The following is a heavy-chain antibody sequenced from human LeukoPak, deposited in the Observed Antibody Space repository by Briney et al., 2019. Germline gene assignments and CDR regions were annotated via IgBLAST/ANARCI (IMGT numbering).Heavy chain of an antibody. Sequence: PGRSLRLSCAASGFTFDDYAMHWVRQAPGKGLEWVSGISWNSGSIGYADSVKGRFTISRDNAKNSLYLQMNSLRAEDTAVYYCASPSSTYYYYGMDVWGQGTTVTVSS. CDR2: ISWNSGSI. V-gene: IGHV3-9*01. J-gene: IGHJ6*02. CDR1: GFTFDDYA. D-gene: IGHD2-2*01. CDR3: ASPSSTYYYYGMDV.